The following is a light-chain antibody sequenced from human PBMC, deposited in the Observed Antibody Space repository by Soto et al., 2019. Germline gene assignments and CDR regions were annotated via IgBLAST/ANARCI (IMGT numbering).Light chain of an antibody. CDR3: FSYTGSSRVV. J-gene: IGLJ2*01. Sequence: QSALTQPRSVSGSPGQSVTIPCTGTSSDVGGYNYVSWYQQHPGKAPKLMIYDVTKRPSGVPDHFSGSKSGNTASLTISGLQAEDEADYYCFSYTGSSRVVFGGGTKLTVL. CDR1: SSDVGGYNY. CDR2: DVT. V-gene: IGLV2-11*01.